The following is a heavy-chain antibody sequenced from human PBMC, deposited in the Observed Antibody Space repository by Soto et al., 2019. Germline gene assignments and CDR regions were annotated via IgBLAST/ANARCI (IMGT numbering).Heavy chain of an antibody. J-gene: IGHJ5*02. V-gene: IGHV3-30*18. CDR3: AKDWVSSGWYFGWFDP. D-gene: IGHD6-19*01. CDR2: ISYDGSNK. CDR1: GFTFSSYG. Sequence: QVQLVESGGGVVQPGRSLRLSCAASGFTFSSYGMHWVRQAPGKGLEWVAVISYDGSNKYYADSVKGRFTISRDNSKNTLYLQMNSLRAEDTAVYYCAKDWVSSGWYFGWFDPWGQGTLVTVSS.